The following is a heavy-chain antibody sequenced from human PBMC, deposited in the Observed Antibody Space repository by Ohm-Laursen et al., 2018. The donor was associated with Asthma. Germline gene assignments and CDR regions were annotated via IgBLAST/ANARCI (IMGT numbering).Heavy chain of an antibody. CDR1: GFTFSTYW. J-gene: IGHJ4*02. V-gene: IGHV3-74*01. D-gene: IGHD2-2*01. Sequence: SLRLSCAASGFTFSTYWMHWVRQAPGKGLVWVSRVYGDGSNTIYADSVKGRFTISRDNAKNTLYLQMNSLRGEDTAIYYCATLSWYASQYWGQGTLVTVSS. CDR3: ATLSWYASQY. CDR2: VYGDGSNT.